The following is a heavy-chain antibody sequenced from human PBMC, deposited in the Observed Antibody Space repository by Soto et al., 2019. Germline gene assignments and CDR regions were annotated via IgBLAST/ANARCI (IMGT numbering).Heavy chain of an antibody. J-gene: IGHJ5*02. CDR3: ARDSNSSPNWFDP. CDR2: ISYDGSNK. D-gene: IGHD6-13*01. V-gene: IGHV3-30-3*01. CDR1: GFTFSSYA. Sequence: QVQLVESGGGVVQPGRSLRLSCAASGFTFSSYAMHWVRQAPGKGLEWVAVISYDGSNKYYADSVKGRFTISRDNSKNTLYLQMNSLRAEDTAVYYWARDSNSSPNWFDPWGQGTLVTVSS.